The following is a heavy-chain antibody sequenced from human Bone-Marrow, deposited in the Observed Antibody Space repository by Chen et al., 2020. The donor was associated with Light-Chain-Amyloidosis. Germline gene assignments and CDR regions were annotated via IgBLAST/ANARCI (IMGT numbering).Heavy chain of an antibody. D-gene: IGHD3-16*01. CDR3: ARRGGGQLLRQYFDS. Sequence: EVQLVQSGGGLVQPGGSLRLSCAVSGFTFSTSTMNWVRQGPGKGLEWIAVITTSANTIYYADSVTGRFTISRDSSRNSLYLEMTSLRDEDTAIYYCARRGGGQLLRQYFDSWGQGTLVTVSS. CDR1: GFTFSTST. V-gene: IGHV3-48*02. J-gene: IGHJ4*02. CDR2: ITTSANTI.